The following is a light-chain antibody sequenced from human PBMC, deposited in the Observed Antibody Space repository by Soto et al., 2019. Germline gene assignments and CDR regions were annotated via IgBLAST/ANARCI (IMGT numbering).Light chain of an antibody. J-gene: IGLJ3*02. CDR1: TGAVTSDNY. V-gene: IGLV7-43*01. Sequence: QTVVTQEHSLTVSPGGTITLTCASSTGAVTSDNYPNWFQQKPGQAPRALIFNTDKEHTWTPDRFSGSVLGGKASLTLSGAQPEDEGEYYCLLYYDGAQRPWVFGGGTKVTVL. CDR2: NTD. CDR3: LLYYDGAQRPWV.